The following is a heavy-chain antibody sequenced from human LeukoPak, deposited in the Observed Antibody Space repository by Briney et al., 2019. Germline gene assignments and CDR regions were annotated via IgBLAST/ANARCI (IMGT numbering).Heavy chain of an antibody. CDR3: ARALPYYYGSWVPFDP. CDR2: INHNGST. V-gene: IGHV4-34*04. CDR1: GGSFSGYY. D-gene: IGHD3-10*01. J-gene: IGHJ5*02. Sequence: PSETLSLTCAVSGGSFSGYYWSWIRQPPGKGLEWVGEINHNGSTNNNPSIKPRANISVDTSKNQFSLKLSSVTAADTAVYYWARALPYYYGSWVPFDPWGQGTLVTVSS.